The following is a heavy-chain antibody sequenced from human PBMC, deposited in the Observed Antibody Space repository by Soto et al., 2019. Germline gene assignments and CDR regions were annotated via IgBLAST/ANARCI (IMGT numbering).Heavy chain of an antibody. CDR1: GYTFTSYD. Sequence: ASGKVSCKASGYTFTSYDINWVRQATGQGLEWMGWMNPNSGNTGYAQKFQGRVTMTRNTSISTAYMELSSLRSEDTAVYYCARDGNKRNAFDIWGQGTMVTVS. V-gene: IGHV1-8*01. J-gene: IGHJ3*02. CDR2: MNPNSGNT. CDR3: ARDGNKRNAFDI.